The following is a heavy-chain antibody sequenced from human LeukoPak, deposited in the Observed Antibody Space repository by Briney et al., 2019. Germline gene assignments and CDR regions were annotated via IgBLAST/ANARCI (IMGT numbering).Heavy chain of an antibody. D-gene: IGHD2-2*02. CDR3: ARDQWGDHIVVVPAAISPSRAMDV. CDR2: INPNSGGT. J-gene: IGHJ6*04. Sequence: ASXXVSCKASGYTFTGYYMHWVRQAPGQGLEWMGWINPNSGGTNYAQKFQGRVTMTRDTSISTAYMELSRLRSDDTAVYYCARDQWGDHIVVVPAAISPSRAMDVWGKGTTVTVSS. CDR1: GYTFTGYY. V-gene: IGHV1-2*02.